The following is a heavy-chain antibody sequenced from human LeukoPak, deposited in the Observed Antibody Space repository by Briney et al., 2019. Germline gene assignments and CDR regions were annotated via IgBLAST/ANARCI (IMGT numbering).Heavy chain of an antibody. CDR2: TYQRYKWYN. CDR1: GDSVSINSAA. J-gene: IGHJ4*02. D-gene: IGHD6-19*01. V-gene: IGHV6-1*01. Sequence: SQTLSLTCAISGDSVSINSAAWNWLRQSPSRGLEWLGRTYQRYKWYNDYAVSVKSRITINPDISKNQFSLQLNSVTPEDTAVYYCARSPSPYSSGWYFDYWGQGTLVTVSS. CDR3: ARSPSPYSSGWYFDY.